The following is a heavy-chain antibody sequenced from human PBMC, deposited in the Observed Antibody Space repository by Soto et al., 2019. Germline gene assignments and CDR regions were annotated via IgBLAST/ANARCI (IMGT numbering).Heavy chain of an antibody. CDR1: GFTFSNYE. CDR3: ARDAWEFLFYYFDS. J-gene: IGHJ4*02. CDR2: ISSSGHTT. D-gene: IGHD1-26*01. Sequence: PGGSLRLSCAASGFTFSNYEINWVRQAPGKGLEWVSSISSSGHTTNYADSVKGRFTISRDNAKNSMYLQMNSLRAEDTAVYYCARDAWEFLFYYFDSWGQGTLVTVSS. V-gene: IGHV3-48*03.